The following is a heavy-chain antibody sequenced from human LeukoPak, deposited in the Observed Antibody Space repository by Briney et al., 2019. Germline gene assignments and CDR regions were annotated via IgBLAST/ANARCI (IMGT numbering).Heavy chain of an antibody. D-gene: IGHD3-9*01. J-gene: IGHJ4*02. CDR1: GFTFSSYS. V-gene: IGHV3-21*01. Sequence: GGSLRLSCAASGFTFSSYSMNWVRQAPGKGLEWVSSITSDSRYIFYADSVKGRFTISRDNAKSSLYLQMNSLRAEDTAVYYCAREVRTGYYNVPTYIDYWGQGTLVTVSS. CDR3: AREVRTGYYNVPTYIDY. CDR2: ITSDSRYI.